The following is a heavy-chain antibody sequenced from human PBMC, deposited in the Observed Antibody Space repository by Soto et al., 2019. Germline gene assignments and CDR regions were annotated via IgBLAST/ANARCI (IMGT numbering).Heavy chain of an antibody. D-gene: IGHD6-19*01. CDR1: GFTFSSYG. CDR2: ISYDGSNK. J-gene: IGHJ4*02. V-gene: IGHV3-30*18. Sequence: QVQLVESGGGVVQPGRSLRLSCAASGFTFSSYGMHWVRQAPGKGLEWVAVISYDGSNKYYADSVKGRFTLSSDNSKNTLYLQMNSLRGEATAVSYCANDQHRIAVSGYFYYWGQGTLVTVSS. CDR3: ANDQHRIAVSGYFYY.